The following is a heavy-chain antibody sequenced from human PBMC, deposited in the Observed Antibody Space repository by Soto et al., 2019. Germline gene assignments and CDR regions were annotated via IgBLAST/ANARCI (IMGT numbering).Heavy chain of an antibody. CDR2: IDPSDSYS. CDR3: ARHRGGQMPTRLHV. D-gene: IGHD2-15*01. J-gene: IGHJ6*02. V-gene: IGHV5-10-1*01. CDR1: GYSFTNYW. Sequence: GESLKISCKGSGYSFTNYWISWVRQMPGQGLEWMGRIDPSDSYSNYGPSFQGLVTISTDKSISTVYLQWTSLKASHTAMYFSARHRGGQMPTRLHVWGQGTAVTVSS.